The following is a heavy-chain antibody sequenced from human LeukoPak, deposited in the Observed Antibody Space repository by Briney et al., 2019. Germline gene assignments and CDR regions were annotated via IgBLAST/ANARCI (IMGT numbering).Heavy chain of an antibody. CDR2: ISYDGSNK. V-gene: IGHV3-30*04. CDR3: ARGGRGITFGGVIRPIDY. D-gene: IGHD3-16*02. Sequence: GGSLRLSCAASGFTFSSYAMHWVRQAPGKGLEWVAVISYDGSNKYYADSVKGRFTISRDNSKNTLYLQMNSLRAEDTAVYYCARGGRGITFGGVIRPIDYWGQGTLVTVSS. CDR1: GFTFSSYA. J-gene: IGHJ4*02.